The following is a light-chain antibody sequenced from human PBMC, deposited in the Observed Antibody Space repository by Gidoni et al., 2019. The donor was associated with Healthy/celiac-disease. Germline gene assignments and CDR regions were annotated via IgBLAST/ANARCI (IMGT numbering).Light chain of an antibody. CDR3: QQYNSYPWT. J-gene: IGKJ1*01. CDR2: KAS. Sequence: DIQMTQSPSTLSASVGDRVTITCRASQSISSWLAWYQQKPGKAPKLLIYKASSLESGVPSRFSGSGSGTEFTLTISSLQPDDFATYYCQQYNSYPWTFGQKGPRWKSN. CDR1: QSISSW. V-gene: IGKV1-5*03.